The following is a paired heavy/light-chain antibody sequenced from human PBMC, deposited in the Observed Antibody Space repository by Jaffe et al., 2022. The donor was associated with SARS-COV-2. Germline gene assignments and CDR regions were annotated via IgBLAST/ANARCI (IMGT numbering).Heavy chain of an antibody. Sequence: QVHLVQSGDEMKKPGASVKVSCKASGYTFTSFGLSWVRQAPGQGLEWMGWISTHNGNTYYAQKFQGRVIMTTDPSTSTAYMELRSLSSDDTAMYYCARDFYASGSNWYDCFDPWGQGSLVIVSS. V-gene: IGHV1-18*01. D-gene: IGHD3-10*01. CDR3: ARDFYASGSNWYDCFDP. J-gene: IGHJ5*02. CDR1: GYTFTSFG. CDR2: ISTHNGNT.
Light chain of an antibody. CDR1: AGHSSYA. J-gene: IGLJ3*02. Sequence: QLVLTQSPTASASLGASVKLTCTLSAGHSSYAIVWHQQQPKKGPRYLMRVNSDGSHIKGDGIPDRFSGSSSGAERYLTISSLQSEDEADYYCQTWGPGFRVFGGGTKLSVL. CDR3: QTWGPGFRV. CDR2: VNSDGSH. V-gene: IGLV4-69*01.